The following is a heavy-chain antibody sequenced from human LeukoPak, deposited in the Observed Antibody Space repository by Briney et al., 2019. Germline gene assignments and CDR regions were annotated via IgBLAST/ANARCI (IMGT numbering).Heavy chain of an antibody. Sequence: SETLSLTCAVYGGSFSGYYWGWIRQPPGKGLEWIGEINHSGSTNYNPSLKSRVTISVDTSKNQFSLKLSSVTAADTAVYYCARRAVTTVTPRLDYWGQGTLVTVSS. CDR3: ARRAVTTVTPRLDY. D-gene: IGHD4-17*01. J-gene: IGHJ4*02. CDR1: GGSFSGYY. V-gene: IGHV4-34*01. CDR2: INHSGST.